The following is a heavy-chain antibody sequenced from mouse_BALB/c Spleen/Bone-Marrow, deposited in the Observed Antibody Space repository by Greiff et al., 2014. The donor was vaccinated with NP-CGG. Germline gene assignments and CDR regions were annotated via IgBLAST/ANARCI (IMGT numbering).Heavy chain of an antibody. CDR3: AREVDGWYYFDY. Sequence: EVKLEESGGGLVKPGGSLKLSCAASGFTFSSYAMSWVRQTPEKRLEWVASISSGGSTYYPDSVKGRFTISRDSARNILYLQMSSLRSEDTAMYYCAREVDGWYYFDYWGQGTTLTVSS. CDR2: ISSGGST. D-gene: IGHD2-3*01. J-gene: IGHJ2*01. V-gene: IGHV5-6-5*01. CDR1: GFTFSSYA.